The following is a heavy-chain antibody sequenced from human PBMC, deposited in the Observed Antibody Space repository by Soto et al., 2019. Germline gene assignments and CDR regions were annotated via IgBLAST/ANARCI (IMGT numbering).Heavy chain of an antibody. J-gene: IGHJ4*02. CDR2: LSHSGST. D-gene: IGHD3-3*01. CDR1: GSSTTSGSS. V-gene: IGHV4-38-2*02. Sequence: ETLSLACPVSGSSTTSGSSGGWIRQPPGKGLEWLGCLSHSGSTSYNPSLKSRVTISVDTSKHQFSLTLSSVTAADTAVYYCARVIGEMEFDYWGQGTLVTVSS. CDR3: ARVIGEMEFDY.